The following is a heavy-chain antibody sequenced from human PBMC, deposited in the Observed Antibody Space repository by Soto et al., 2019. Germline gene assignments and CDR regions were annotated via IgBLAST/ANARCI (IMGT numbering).Heavy chain of an antibody. CDR3: ARDRDFYCFITTCYARANAIDV. V-gene: IGHV3-66*01. CDR1: GFTVSSNY. CDR2: IYSGGNT. Sequence: PVGSLRLSCAASGFTVSSNYMSWVRQAPGKGLEWVSVIYSGGNTYYADSVKGRFTISRDNSKNTVYLQMNSLRAEDSAVYYCARDRDFYCFITTCYARANAIDVWGQGTKVIVSS. D-gene: IGHD2-2*01. J-gene: IGHJ6*02.